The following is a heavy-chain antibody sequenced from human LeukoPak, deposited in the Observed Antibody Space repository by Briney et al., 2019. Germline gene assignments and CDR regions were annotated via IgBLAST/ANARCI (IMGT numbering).Heavy chain of an antibody. CDR1: GFTFDDYA. D-gene: IGHD7-27*01. J-gene: IGHJ2*01. CDR3: AKAPSNWGGFDL. Sequence: PGGSLRLSCAASGFTFDDYAMPWVRHAPGKGLEWVSGISWNSGSIGYADSVKGRFTISRDNAKNSLYLQMNSLRAEDTALYYCAKAPSNWGGFDLWGRGTLVTVSS. CDR2: ISWNSGSI. V-gene: IGHV3-9*01.